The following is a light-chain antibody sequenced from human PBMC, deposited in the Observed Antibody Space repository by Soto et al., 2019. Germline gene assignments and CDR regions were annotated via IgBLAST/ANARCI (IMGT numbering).Light chain of an antibody. CDR3: QKYNSAPLT. CDR2: AAS. V-gene: IGKV1-27*01. Sequence: DIQMTQSPSSLSASVGDRVTITCRASQGISNYLAWYQRKPGKVPKLLTYAASTLQSGVPSRFSGSGSGTDFTPTISRLQPEYVATHYCQKYNSAPLTFGHGTKVDIK. CDR1: QGISNY. J-gene: IGKJ3*01.